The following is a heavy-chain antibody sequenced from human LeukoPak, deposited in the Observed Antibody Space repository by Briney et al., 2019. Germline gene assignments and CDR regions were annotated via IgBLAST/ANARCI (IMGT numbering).Heavy chain of an antibody. Sequence: GRSLRLSCAAPGFTFTAYLIHWVRQAPGKGLEWVAVMSSDGNAMFYADSVKGRFTISRDNSKNTLYLQMNSLRAEDTAVYYCVRESEYYFDHSASFDYWGQGTPVTVSS. CDR1: GFTFTAYL. CDR2: MSSDGNAM. CDR3: VRESEYYFDHSASFDY. V-gene: IGHV3-30-3*01. J-gene: IGHJ4*02. D-gene: IGHD3-22*01.